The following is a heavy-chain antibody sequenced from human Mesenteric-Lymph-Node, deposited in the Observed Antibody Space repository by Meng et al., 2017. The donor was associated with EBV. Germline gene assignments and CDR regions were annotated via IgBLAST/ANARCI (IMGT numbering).Heavy chain of an antibody. J-gene: IGHJ4*02. CDR3: ARDGGAGGAKGY. Sequence: QVWVGNSGAVGKKPGVPVKAACKTSGGTFSNYARSWVRQAPGQGLGWMGWISEYNGNTNFAQKFQGRVTMTTDTSTSTACMELRSLRSDDTAVYYCARDGGAGGAKGYWGQGTLVTVSS. CDR1: GGTFSNYA. CDR2: ISEYNGNT. D-gene: IGHD3-16*01. V-gene: IGHV1-18*01.